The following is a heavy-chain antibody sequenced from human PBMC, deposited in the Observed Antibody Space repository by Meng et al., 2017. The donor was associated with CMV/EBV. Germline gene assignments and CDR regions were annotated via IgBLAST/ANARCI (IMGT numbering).Heavy chain of an antibody. J-gene: IGHJ4*02. D-gene: IGHD4-23*01. CDR3: ARDGYGGAFDY. CDR1: GFTLSSYE. Sequence: GGSLRLSCAASGFTLSSYEMNWVRQAPGKGLEWVSDISSSGSTIYYADSVKGRFTISRDNAKNSLYLQMKSLRAEDTALYYCARDGYGGAFDYWGQGTLVTVSS. V-gene: IGHV3-48*03. CDR2: ISSSGSTI.